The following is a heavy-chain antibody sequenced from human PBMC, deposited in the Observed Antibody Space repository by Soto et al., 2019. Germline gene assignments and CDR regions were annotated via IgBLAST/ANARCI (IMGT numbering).Heavy chain of an antibody. CDR3: ARDTVYRYGDHSRKAPTYYYYYGMDV. V-gene: IGHV1-18*01. J-gene: IGHJ6*02. Sequence: QVQLVQSGAEVKKPGASVKVSCKASGYTFTSYGISWVRQAPGQGLEWMGWISAYNGNTNYAQKLQGRVTMTTDTSTSTAYMELRSLRSDDTAVYYCARDTVYRYGDHSRKAPTYYYYYGMDVWGQGTTVTVSS. CDR1: GYTFTSYG. CDR2: ISAYNGNT. D-gene: IGHD4-17*01.